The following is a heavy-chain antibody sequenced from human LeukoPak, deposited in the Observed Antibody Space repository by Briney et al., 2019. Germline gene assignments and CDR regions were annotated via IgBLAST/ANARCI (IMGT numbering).Heavy chain of an antibody. CDR1: GFTFSSCA. D-gene: IGHD3-22*01. CDR2: IKSKTDGGTT. J-gene: IGHJ4*02. CDR3: TTGDDSSGYHLLNLDY. Sequence: GGSLRLSCAASGFTFSSCAMSWVRQAPGKGLEWVGRIKSKTDGGTTDYAAPVKGRFTISRDDSKNTLYLQMNSLKTEDTAVYYCTTGDDSSGYHLLNLDYWGQGTLVTVSS. V-gene: IGHV3-15*01.